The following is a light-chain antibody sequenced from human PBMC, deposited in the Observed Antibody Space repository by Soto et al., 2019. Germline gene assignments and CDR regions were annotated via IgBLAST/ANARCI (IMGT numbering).Light chain of an antibody. Sequence: QSGLTQPASVSGSPGQSITISCTGTNIDVGGYNYVSWYQQHPGKAPKLMIYEVTYRPSGVSNRFSGSKSGNTASLTISGLQAEDEADYYCSSYTISSTLVVFGGGTKVTVL. V-gene: IGLV2-14*01. CDR2: EVT. CDR3: SSYTISSTLVV. J-gene: IGLJ3*02. CDR1: NIDVGGYNY.